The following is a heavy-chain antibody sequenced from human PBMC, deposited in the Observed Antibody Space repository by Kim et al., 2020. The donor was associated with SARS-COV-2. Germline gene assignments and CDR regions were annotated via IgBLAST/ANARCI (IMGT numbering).Heavy chain of an antibody. V-gene: IGHV3-53*01. J-gene: IGHJ3*02. D-gene: IGHD6-13*01. CDR1: GFTVSGNY. CDR2: IYGDGST. Sequence: GGSLRLSCAASGFTVSGNYMIWVRQAPGKGLEWVSIIYGDGSTYYADSVKGGFTISRDSSKNTLYLQMNTLSAEDTAVYYFARGGSRSSWLGPFDIWGQGTVVTVSS. CDR3: ARGGSRSSWLGPFDI.